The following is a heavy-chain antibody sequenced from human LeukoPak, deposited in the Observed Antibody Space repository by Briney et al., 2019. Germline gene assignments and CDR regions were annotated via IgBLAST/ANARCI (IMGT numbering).Heavy chain of an antibody. Sequence: ASVKVSCKASGYTFTGHYMHWVRQAPGQGLEWMGWINSASGGTKYAQKFQGSVIMTRVTSISTAYMELSRLKSDDTAVYYCARGRVHSWSDAFDIWGQGTTVTVPS. CDR1: GYTFTGHY. J-gene: IGHJ3*02. D-gene: IGHD1-1*01. CDR3: ARGRVHSWSDAFDI. CDR2: INSASGGT. V-gene: IGHV1-2*02.